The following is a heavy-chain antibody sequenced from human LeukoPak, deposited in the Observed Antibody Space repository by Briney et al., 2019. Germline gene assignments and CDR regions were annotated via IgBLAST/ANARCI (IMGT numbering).Heavy chain of an antibody. CDR2: TNPNSGGT. Sequence: ASVKVSCKASGYTFTGYFVHWVRQAPGQGLEWMGRTNPNSGGTDYAQKFQGRVTTTRDKSISTAYMELSRLRSDDTAVYYCARLGDDYWGQGTLVTVSS. CDR3: ARLGDDY. D-gene: IGHD3-10*01. CDR1: GYTFTGYF. V-gene: IGHV1-2*02. J-gene: IGHJ4*02.